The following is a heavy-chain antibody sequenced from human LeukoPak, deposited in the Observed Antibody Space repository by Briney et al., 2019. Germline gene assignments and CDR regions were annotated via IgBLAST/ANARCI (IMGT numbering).Heavy chain of an antibody. D-gene: IGHD3-10*01. J-gene: IGHJ4*02. Sequence: PSETLSLTCAVYGGSFSGYYWSWIRQPPGKGLEWIGEINHSGSTNYNPSLKSRVTISVDTSKNQFSPKLSSVTAADTAVYYCARGYGSGSYPTWVFDYWGQGTLVTVSS. CDR2: INHSGST. CDR1: GGSFSGYY. CDR3: ARGYGSGSYPTWVFDY. V-gene: IGHV4-34*01.